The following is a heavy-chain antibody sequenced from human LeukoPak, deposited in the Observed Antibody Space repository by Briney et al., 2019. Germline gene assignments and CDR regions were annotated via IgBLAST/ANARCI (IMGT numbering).Heavy chain of an antibody. J-gene: IGHJ5*02. CDR3: ARERIAAHNWFDP. CDR2: INSDGSST. D-gene: IGHD6-6*01. V-gene: IGHV3-74*01. Sequence: PGGSLRLSCAASGFTFSSYWVHWVRHAPGKGLVWVSRINSDGSSTSYADSVKGRFTISRDNAKNTLYLQMNSLRAEDTAVYYCARERIAAHNWFDPWGQGTLVTVSS. CDR1: GFTFSSYW.